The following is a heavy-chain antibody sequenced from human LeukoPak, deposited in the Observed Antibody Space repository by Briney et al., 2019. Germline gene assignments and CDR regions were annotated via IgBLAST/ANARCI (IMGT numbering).Heavy chain of an antibody. Sequence: ASVKVSCKASGYTFTGYCMHWVRQAPGQGLEWMGWINPNSGGTNYAQKFQGWVTMTRDTSISTAYMELSRLRSDDTAVYYCARARTLRPYYYYGMDVWGKGTTVTVSS. CDR1: GYTFTGYC. J-gene: IGHJ6*04. V-gene: IGHV1-2*04. D-gene: IGHD5/OR15-5a*01. CDR2: INPNSGGT. CDR3: ARARTLRPYYYYGMDV.